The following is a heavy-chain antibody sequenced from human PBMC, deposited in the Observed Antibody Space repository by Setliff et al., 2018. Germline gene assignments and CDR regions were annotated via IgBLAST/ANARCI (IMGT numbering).Heavy chain of an antibody. CDR3: AREGPSMVTAPGRSGYVD. CDR1: GFTLSEYG. V-gene: IGHV3-49*04. J-gene: IGHJ4*02. Sequence: PGGSLRLSCTASGFTLSEYGMNWVRQAPGKGLEWVGFIRSKASGGTTEYAASVKGRFSISRDDSKSIAYLQMNSLRAEDTAVYYCAREGPSMVTAPGRSGYVDWGQGTLVTVSS. D-gene: IGHD3-22*01. CDR2: IRSKASGGTT.